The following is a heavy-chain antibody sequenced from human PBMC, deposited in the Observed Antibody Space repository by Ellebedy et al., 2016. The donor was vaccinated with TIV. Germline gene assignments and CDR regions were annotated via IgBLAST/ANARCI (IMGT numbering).Heavy chain of an antibody. CDR2: INAGNGNT. J-gene: IGHJ4*02. CDR1: GYTFTSYG. CDR3: ARSGDCDY. D-gene: IGHD2-21*02. Sequence: ASVKVSXXASGYTFTSYGISWVRQAPGQRLEWMGWINAGNGNTKYSQKFQGRVTITRDTSASTAYMELSSLRSEDTAVYYCARSGDCDYWGQGTLVTVSS. V-gene: IGHV1-3*01.